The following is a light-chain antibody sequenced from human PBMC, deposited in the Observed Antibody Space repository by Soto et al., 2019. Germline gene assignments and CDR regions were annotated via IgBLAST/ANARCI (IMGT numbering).Light chain of an antibody. CDR1: QTVGSSY. CDR2: GAS. J-gene: IGKJ1*01. V-gene: IGKV3-20*01. Sequence: DIVLTQSPATLSLSPVDRATLSCRASQTVGSSYLAWYQQKPGQAPRLFIYGASSRATGVPDRFSGSGSGTDFTLNISRLEPEDCEVYYCQHYGSSPPWTCGQGTKVDFK. CDR3: QHYGSSPPWT.